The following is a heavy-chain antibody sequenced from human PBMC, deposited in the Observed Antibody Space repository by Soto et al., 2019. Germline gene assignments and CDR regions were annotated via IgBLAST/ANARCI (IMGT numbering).Heavy chain of an antibody. CDR1: GFTFRSYS. D-gene: IGHD3-10*01. CDR3: VREAWFRSDLCMDV. CDR2: IASNNHI. Sequence: EVQLVESGGGLVNPGGSLRLSCEASGFTFRSYSMNWVRQAPGKGLERVSSIASNNHIYYADSVKGRFSISRENDKNSLYLQMNSLRAEDTAVYYCVREAWFRSDLCMDVWGQGTTVTVSS. J-gene: IGHJ6*02. V-gene: IGHV3-21*01.